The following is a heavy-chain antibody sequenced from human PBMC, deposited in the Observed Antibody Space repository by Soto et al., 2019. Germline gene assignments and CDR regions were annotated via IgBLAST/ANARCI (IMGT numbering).Heavy chain of an antibody. J-gene: IGHJ4*02. CDR3: ARDDRGPFDY. CDR1: GLTVSGDH. Sequence: EVQLVESGGGWIQPGGSLRLSCAASGLTVSGDHMSWVRQAPGKGLQWVSLIHSDGSTYYADSVKGRFTISRDSSKNTVSLQMNSLRADDTALYFCARDDRGPFDYWGQGTLVTVSS. V-gene: IGHV3-53*01. D-gene: IGHD1-26*01. CDR2: IHSDGST.